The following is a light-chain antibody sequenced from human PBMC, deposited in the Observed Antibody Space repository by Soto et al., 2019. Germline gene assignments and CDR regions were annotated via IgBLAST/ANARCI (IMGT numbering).Light chain of an antibody. Sequence: QSALTQPRSVSGSPGQSVIISCTGTSSDVGAYNYVSWYQQHPGKAPKLLIYDVTQRPSWIPDRFSGSKSGDTASLTISGLQADDEAHYYCASHAVDFYLVFGGGTKLTVL. J-gene: IGLJ3*02. CDR2: DVT. CDR1: SSDVGAYNY. V-gene: IGLV2-11*01. CDR3: ASHAVDFYLV.